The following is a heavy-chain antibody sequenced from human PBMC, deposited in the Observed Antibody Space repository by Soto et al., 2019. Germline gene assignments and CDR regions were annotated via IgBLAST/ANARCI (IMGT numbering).Heavy chain of an antibody. V-gene: IGHV4-59*01. CDR1: GASSSSYY. D-gene: IGHD2-8*01. CDR3: ARSFCRDAVRCNWFDP. CDR2: MNDFGRT. Sequence: QVQLQESGPGLVKSSETLSLTCTVSGASSSSYYWSWIRQPPGKGLEWIGYMNDFGRTIYNPSLKSRVTISLDTSKNQFSLKLTSVIAADTAVYYCARSFCRDAVRCNWFDPWGQRTLVTVSS. J-gene: IGHJ5*02.